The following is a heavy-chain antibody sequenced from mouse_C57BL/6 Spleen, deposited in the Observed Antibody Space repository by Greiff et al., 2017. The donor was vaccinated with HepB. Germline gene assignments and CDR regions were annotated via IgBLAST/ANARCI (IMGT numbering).Heavy chain of an antibody. V-gene: IGHV3-6*01. J-gene: IGHJ3*01. Sequence: EVKLMESGPGLVKPSQSLSLTCSVTGYSITSGYYWNWIRQFPGNKLEWMGYISYDGSNNYNPSLKNRISITRDTSKNQFFLKLNSVTTEDTATYYCARDLGWLPFAYWGQGTLVTVSA. CDR1: GYSITSGYY. CDR2: ISYDGSN. D-gene: IGHD2-3*01. CDR3: ARDLGWLPFAY.